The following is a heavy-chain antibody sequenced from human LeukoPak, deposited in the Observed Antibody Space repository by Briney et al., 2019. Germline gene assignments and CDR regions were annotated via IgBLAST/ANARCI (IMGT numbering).Heavy chain of an antibody. CDR3: ARVGVLWFGELLPDDY. D-gene: IGHD3-10*01. V-gene: IGHV3-21*01. CDR2: ISSSSSYI. J-gene: IGHJ4*02. Sequence: GGSLRLSCAASGFTFSSYSMNWVRQAPGKGLEWVSSISSSSSYIYYADSVKGRLTISRDNAKNSLYLQMNSLRAEDTAVYYCARVGVLWFGELLPDDYWGQGTLVTVSS. CDR1: GFTFSSYS.